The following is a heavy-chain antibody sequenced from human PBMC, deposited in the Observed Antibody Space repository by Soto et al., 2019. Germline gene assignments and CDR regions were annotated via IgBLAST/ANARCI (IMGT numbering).Heavy chain of an antibody. CDR2: IYYSGST. CDR1: GGSISSSSYY. J-gene: IGHJ6*02. CDR3: LRVVAADYYYYGMDV. D-gene: IGHD2-15*01. Sequence: LETLSLTCTVSGGSISSSSYYWGWIRQPPGKGQEWIGSIYYSGSTYYNPSLKSRVTISVDTSKNQFSLKLSSVTAADTAVYYCLRVVAADYYYYGMDVWGQGTTVTVSS. V-gene: IGHV4-39*01.